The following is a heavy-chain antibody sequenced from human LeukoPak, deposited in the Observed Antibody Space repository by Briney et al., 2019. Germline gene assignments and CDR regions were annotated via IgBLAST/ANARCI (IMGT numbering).Heavy chain of an antibody. CDR1: GGSFSGYY. CDR3: ARNLVPAFDP. Sequence: SETLSLTCAVYGGSFSGYYWSWIRQPPGKGLEWIGEINHSGSTNYNPSLKSRVTISVDTSKNLFSLKLSSVTAADTAVYYCARNLVPAFDPWGQGTLVTVSS. V-gene: IGHV4-34*01. CDR2: INHSGST. D-gene: IGHD2-2*01. J-gene: IGHJ5*02.